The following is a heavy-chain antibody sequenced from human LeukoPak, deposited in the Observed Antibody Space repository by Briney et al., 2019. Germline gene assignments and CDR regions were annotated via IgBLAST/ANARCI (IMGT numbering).Heavy chain of an antibody. J-gene: IGHJ4*02. CDR3: ARPSIIAARPPDY. CDR2: ISSSGSTI. D-gene: IGHD6-6*01. Sequence: PGGFLRLSCAASGFTFSDYYMSWIRQAPGKGLEWVSYISSSGSTIYYADSVKGRFTISRDNAKNSLYLQMNSLRAEDTAVYYCARPSIIAARPPDYWGQGTLVTVSS. CDR1: GFTFSDYY. V-gene: IGHV3-11*04.